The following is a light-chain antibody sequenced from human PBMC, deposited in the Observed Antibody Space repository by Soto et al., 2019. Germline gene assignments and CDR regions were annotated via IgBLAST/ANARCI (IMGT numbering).Light chain of an antibody. CDR1: QSVSNNF. CDR2: GAS. J-gene: IGKJ1*01. CDR3: QQYGSSPPT. V-gene: IGKV3-20*01. Sequence: EIVLTQSLGTLSLSPGERATLSCRASQSVSNNFLAWYQQKPGQAPRLLMYGASSRATGIPDRFSGSGSGTDFTLTISRMEPEDFAVYYCQQYGSSPPTFGQGTKVEIK.